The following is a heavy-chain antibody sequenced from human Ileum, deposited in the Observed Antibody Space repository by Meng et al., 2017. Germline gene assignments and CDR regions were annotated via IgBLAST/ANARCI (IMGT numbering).Heavy chain of an antibody. Sequence: SVKVSCKASGGTFSSYTISWVRQAPGQGLEWMGRINPILGIANYAQKFQGRVTITADKSTSTAYMELSSLRSEDTAVYYCARGPSGSADAFDIWGQGTMVTVSS. CDR2: INPILGIA. CDR1: GGTFSSYT. CDR3: ARGPSGSADAFDI. D-gene: IGHD1-26*01. V-gene: IGHV1-69*02. J-gene: IGHJ3*02.